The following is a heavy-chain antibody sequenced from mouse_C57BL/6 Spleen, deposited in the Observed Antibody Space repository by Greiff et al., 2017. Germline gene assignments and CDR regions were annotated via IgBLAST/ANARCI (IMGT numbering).Heavy chain of an antibody. V-gene: IGHV1-52*01. CDR1: GYTFTSYW. CDR3: ARRYYGYDFDY. D-gene: IGHD2-2*01. CDR2: IDPSDSET. Sequence: QVQLKQPGAELVRPGSSVKLSCKASGYTFTSYWMHWVKQRPIQGLEWIGNIDPSDSETHYNQKFKDKATLTVDKSSSTAYMQLSSLTSEDSAVYYCARRYYGYDFDYWGQGTTLTVSS. J-gene: IGHJ2*01.